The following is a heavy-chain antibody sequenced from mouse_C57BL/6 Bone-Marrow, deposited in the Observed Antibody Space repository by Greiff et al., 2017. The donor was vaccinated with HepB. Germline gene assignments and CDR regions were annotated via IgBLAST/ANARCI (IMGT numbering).Heavy chain of an antibody. Sequence: VKLQESGAELVRPGASVKLSCKASGYTFTDYYINWVKQRPGQGLEWIARIYPGSGNTYYNEKFKGKATLTAEKSSSTAYMQLSSLTSEDSAVYFCARELEFAYWGQGTLVTVSA. CDR2: IYPGSGNT. CDR3: ARELEFAY. J-gene: IGHJ3*01. V-gene: IGHV1-76*01. D-gene: IGHD1-3*01. CDR1: GYTFTDYY.